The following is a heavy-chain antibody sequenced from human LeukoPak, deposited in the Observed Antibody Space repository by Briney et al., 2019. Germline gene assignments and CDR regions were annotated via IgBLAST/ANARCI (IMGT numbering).Heavy chain of an antibody. V-gene: IGHV1-24*01. CDR1: GYTLTELS. D-gene: IGHD4-23*01. CDR3: ATQAVVNPEFDP. Sequence: ASVKVSCKVSGYTLTELSMHWVRQAPGKGLEWMGGFDPEDGETIYAQKFQGRVTMTEDTSTDTAYMELSSLRSEDTAVYYCATQAVVNPEFDPWGQGTLVTVSS. J-gene: IGHJ5*02. CDR2: FDPEDGET.